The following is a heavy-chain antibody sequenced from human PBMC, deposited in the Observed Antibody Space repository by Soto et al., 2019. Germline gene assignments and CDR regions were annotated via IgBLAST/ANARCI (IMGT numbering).Heavy chain of an antibody. CDR1: GFMFTSSA. Sequence: QMQVVQSGPEVKKPGTSVKVSCKTSGFMFTSSAVQWVRQARGQRLEWIGWLVVGSGNTHYAQHFQERVTLTRDMSTGTAYMELSSLRSEETAVYYCAAVPVLRFLKWLPAYFDYWGQGPLVTVSS. CDR2: LVVGSGNT. V-gene: IGHV1-58*01. D-gene: IGHD3-3*01. J-gene: IGHJ4*02. CDR3: AAVPVLRFLKWLPAYFDY.